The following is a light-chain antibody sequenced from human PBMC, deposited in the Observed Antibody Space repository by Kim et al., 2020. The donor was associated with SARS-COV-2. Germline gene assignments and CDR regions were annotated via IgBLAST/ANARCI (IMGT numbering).Light chain of an antibody. CDR2: RDS. CDR3: QVWDSSTGV. V-gene: IGLV3-9*01. CDR1: NIGSKN. Sequence: VALGQTAPITCGGNNIGSKNVHWYQQNPGQAPVLVIYRDSNRPSGIPERFSGSNSGNTATLTISRAQAGDEADYYCQVWDSSTGVFGGGTQLTVL. J-gene: IGLJ3*02.